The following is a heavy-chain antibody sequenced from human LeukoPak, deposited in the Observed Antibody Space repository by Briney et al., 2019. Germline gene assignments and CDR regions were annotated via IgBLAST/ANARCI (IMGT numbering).Heavy chain of an antibody. J-gene: IGHJ4*02. CDR2: IWYDGSNK. Sequence: PGGSLRLSCAASGFTFSSYGMHWVRQAPGKGLEWVAVIWYDGSNKYYADSVKGRFTISRDNSKNTLYLQMNSLRAEDTAVYYCARLYSSGWAFDYWGQGTLVTVSS. CDR3: ARLYSSGWAFDY. D-gene: IGHD6-19*01. CDR1: GFTFSSYG. V-gene: IGHV3-33*01.